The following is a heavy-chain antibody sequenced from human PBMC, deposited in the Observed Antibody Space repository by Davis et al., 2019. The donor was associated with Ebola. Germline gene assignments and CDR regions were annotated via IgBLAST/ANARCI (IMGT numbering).Heavy chain of an antibody. CDR1: GYIFTSYA. V-gene: IGHV1-3*01. CDR3: ARGKQQLVRGDWFDP. D-gene: IGHD6-6*01. Sequence: ASVKVSCKASGYIFTSYAMHWVRQAPGQRLEWMGWINAGNGNTKYSQKFQGRVTITRDTSASTAYMELSSLRSEDTAVYYCARGKQQLVRGDWFDPWGQGTLVTVSS. CDR2: INAGNGNT. J-gene: IGHJ5*02.